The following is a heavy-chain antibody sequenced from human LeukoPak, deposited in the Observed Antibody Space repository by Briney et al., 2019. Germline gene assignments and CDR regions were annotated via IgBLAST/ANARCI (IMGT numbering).Heavy chain of an antibody. D-gene: IGHD2-2*01. CDR2: IYYSGST. CDR1: GGSISSGGYY. V-gene: IGHV4-31*03. J-gene: IGHJ5*02. CDR3: ATVVPAAYNWFGP. Sequence: SETLSLTCTVSGGSISSGGYYWSWIRQHPGKGLEWIGYIYYSGSTYYNPSLKSRVTISVDTSKNQFSLKLSSVTAADTAVYYCATVVPAAYNWFGPWGQGTLVTVSS.